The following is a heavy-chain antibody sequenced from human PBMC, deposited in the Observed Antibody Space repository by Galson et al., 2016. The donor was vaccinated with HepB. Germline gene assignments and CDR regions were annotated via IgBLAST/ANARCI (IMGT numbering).Heavy chain of an antibody. J-gene: IGHJ6*02. V-gene: IGHV3-64D*06. CDR3: VKEGQWLVLGYYYEMDV. CDR2: ISSNGRNT. D-gene: IGHD6-19*01. CDR1: GFTFSNSA. Sequence: SLRLSCAASGFTFSNSAMHWVRQAPGKGLEHVSAISSNGRNTYYADSAKGRFTISRDNSRKTLYLQMSSLRAEDTAEYYCVKEGQWLVLGYYYEMDVWGPGTTVTVSS.